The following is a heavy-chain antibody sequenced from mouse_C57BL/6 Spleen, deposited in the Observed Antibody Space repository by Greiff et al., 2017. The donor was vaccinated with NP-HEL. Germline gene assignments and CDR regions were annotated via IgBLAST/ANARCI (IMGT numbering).Heavy chain of an antibody. J-gene: IGHJ1*03. CDR3: ARGGDDYDGDWYFDV. CDR2: INPSNGGT. D-gene: IGHD2-4*01. V-gene: IGHV1-53*01. Sequence: VQLQQSGTELVKPGASVKLSCKASGYTFTSYWMHWVKQRPGQGLEWIGNINPSNGGTNYNEKFKSKATLTVDKSSSTAYMQLSSLTSEDSAVYYCARGGDDYDGDWYFDVWGTGTTVTVSS. CDR1: GYTFTSYW.